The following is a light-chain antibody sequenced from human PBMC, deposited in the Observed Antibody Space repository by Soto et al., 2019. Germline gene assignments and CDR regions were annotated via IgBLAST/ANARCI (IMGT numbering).Light chain of an antibody. J-gene: IGLJ1*01. CDR3: CSYAIGSVYV. CDR1: SSDVGGYNY. CDR2: DVN. Sequence: QSVLTQPASVSGSPGQSISISCTGTSSDVGGYNYVSWYQQHPGKVPKLMMFDVNNRPSGVSNRFSGSKSGNTASLTISGLQAEDEADYFCCSYAIGSVYVFGTGTKVTVL. V-gene: IGLV2-14*01.